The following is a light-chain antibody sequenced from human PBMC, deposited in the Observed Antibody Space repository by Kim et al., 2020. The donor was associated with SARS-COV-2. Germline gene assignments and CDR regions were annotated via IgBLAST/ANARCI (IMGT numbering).Light chain of an antibody. V-gene: IGLV3-19*01. CDR2: GKN. Sequence: SSELTQDPAVSVALGQTVRITCQGDSLRSYYASWYQQKPGQAPVLVIYGKNNRPSGIPDRFSGSSPGNTASLTITGAQAEDEADYYCNSRDSRGNNLVFG. CDR1: SLRSYY. J-gene: IGLJ2*01. CDR3: NSRDSRGNNLV.